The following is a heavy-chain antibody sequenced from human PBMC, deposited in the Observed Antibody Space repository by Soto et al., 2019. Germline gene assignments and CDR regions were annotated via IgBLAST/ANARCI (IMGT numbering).Heavy chain of an antibody. Sequence: GGSLRLSCGASGFTFSNAWMSWVRQAPGKGLEWVGRIKSKTDGGTTDYAAPVKGRFTISRDDSKNTLYLQMNSLKTEDTAVYYCTTDWDYLYYFDYWGQGTLVTVSS. CDR3: TTDWDYLYYFDY. J-gene: IGHJ4*02. V-gene: IGHV3-15*01. CDR2: IKSKTDGGTT. D-gene: IGHD3-16*01. CDR1: GFTFSNAW.